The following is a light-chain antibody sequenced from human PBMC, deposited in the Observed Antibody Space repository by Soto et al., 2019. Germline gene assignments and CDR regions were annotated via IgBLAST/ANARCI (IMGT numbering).Light chain of an antibody. Sequence: QSVLTQPPSVSGAPGQRVTISCTGSSSNIGAGYDVHWYRQVPGTAPKLLIFGNTNRPSGVPDRFSGSKSGSSASLAITGLQAEDESEYYCQSYDSSLTASVFGGGTKVTVL. CDR2: GNT. CDR1: SSNIGAGYD. V-gene: IGLV1-40*01. J-gene: IGLJ3*02. CDR3: QSYDSSLTASV.